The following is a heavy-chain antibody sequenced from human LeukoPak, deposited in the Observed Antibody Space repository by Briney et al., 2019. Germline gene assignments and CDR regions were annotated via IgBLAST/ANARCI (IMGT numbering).Heavy chain of an antibody. CDR1: GFTFSTYG. CDR2: IRYDESNK. CDR3: AKVRTEYTSPYYYYYYMDV. Sequence: QTGGSLRLSCAASGFTFSTYGMHWVRQVPGKGLEWVAFIRYDESNKYYADSVKGRLTISRDNSKNTLYLQINSLRVADTAVYYCAKVRTEYTSPYYYYYYMDVWGKGTTVTVSS. V-gene: IGHV3-30*02. D-gene: IGHD6-6*01. J-gene: IGHJ6*03.